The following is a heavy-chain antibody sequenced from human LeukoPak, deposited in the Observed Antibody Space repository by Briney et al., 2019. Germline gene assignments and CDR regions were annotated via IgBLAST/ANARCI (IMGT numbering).Heavy chain of an antibody. V-gene: IGHV3-7*01. CDR1: GFIFYNYW. CDR2: IKEDGSEK. CDR3: AREEI. J-gene: IGHJ4*02. Sequence: GGSLRLSCGASGFIFYNYWMSWVRQAPGKGLEWVANIKEDGSEKYYVDSVKGQFTISRDNTKNSLYLQMNSLRAEDTAVYYCAREEIWGQGTLVTVSS.